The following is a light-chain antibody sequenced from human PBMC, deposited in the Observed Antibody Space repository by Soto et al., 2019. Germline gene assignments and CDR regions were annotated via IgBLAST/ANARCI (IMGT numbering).Light chain of an antibody. V-gene: IGKV3-20*01. CDR3: QKYRSSPLFA. J-gene: IGKJ3*01. CDR1: QSVSSNY. Sequence: EIVLTQSPGTLSLSPGERATLSCRASQSVSSNYLAWYQQKPGQAPRLLIYGASSRATGIPNRFSGSGSGTDFTLTISSLEPEDFAVYYCQKYRSSPLFACGPGTEVDLQ. CDR2: GAS.